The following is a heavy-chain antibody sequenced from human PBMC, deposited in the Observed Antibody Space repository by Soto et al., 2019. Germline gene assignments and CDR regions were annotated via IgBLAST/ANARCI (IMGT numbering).Heavy chain of an antibody. D-gene: IGHD5-12*01. Sequence: QVQLQESGPGLVKPSQTLSLTCTVSGGSISSGGYYWSWIRQHPGKGLEWIGYIYYSGSTYYNPSPTSRVTISVDTSKNQFSLKLSSVTAADTAVYYCAREEGGGYDHRWFDPWGQGTLVTVSS. V-gene: IGHV4-31*03. J-gene: IGHJ5*02. CDR3: AREEGGGYDHRWFDP. CDR2: IYYSGST. CDR1: GGSISSGGYY.